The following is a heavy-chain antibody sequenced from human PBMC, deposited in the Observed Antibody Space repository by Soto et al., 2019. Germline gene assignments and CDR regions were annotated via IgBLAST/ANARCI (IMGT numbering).Heavy chain of an antibody. V-gene: IGHV5-51*01. Sequence: GESLKISCEGSGYRFTSYWIGWVRQMPGKGLEWMGIIHPGDSDTRYSPSFQGQVTISVDKSISTAYLQWSSLKASDTAMYYCAKSSSWYSPDYYYYYGMDVWGQGTTVTVSS. D-gene: IGHD6-13*01. CDR2: IHPGDSDT. CDR3: AKSSSWYSPDYYYYYGMDV. J-gene: IGHJ6*02. CDR1: GYRFTSYW.